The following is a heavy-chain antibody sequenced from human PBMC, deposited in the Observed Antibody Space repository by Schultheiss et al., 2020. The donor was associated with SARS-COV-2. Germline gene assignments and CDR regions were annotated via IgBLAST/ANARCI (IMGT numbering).Heavy chain of an antibody. CDR3: ARPKLRYFDRDAFDI. V-gene: IGHV3-30*03. D-gene: IGHD3-9*01. J-gene: IGHJ3*02. CDR1: GFTVSNNH. CDR2: ISYDGSNK. Sequence: GGSLRLSCAASGFTVSNNHVTWVRQAPGKGLEWVAVISYDGSNKYYADSVKGRFTISRDNSKNTLYLQMNSLRAEDTAVYYCARPKLRYFDRDAFDIWGQGTMVTVSS.